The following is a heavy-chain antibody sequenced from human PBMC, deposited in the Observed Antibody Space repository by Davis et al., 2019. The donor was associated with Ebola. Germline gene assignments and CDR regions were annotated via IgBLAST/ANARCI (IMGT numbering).Heavy chain of an antibody. Sequence: ASVKVSCKASGYTFTSYYMHWVRQAPGQGLEWMGIINPSGGSTSYAQKFQGRVTMTRDTSTSTVYMELSSLRSEDTAVYYCARESIVTIFGVVILYGMDVWGQGTTVTVSS. D-gene: IGHD3-3*01. CDR3: ARESIVTIFGVVILYGMDV. J-gene: IGHJ6*02. CDR2: INPSGGST. CDR1: GYTFTSYY. V-gene: IGHV1-46*01.